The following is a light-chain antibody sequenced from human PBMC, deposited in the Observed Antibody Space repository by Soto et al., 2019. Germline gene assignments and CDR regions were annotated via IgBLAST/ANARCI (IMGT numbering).Light chain of an antibody. Sequence: QSVLTQPASMSGSPGQSITISCSGTTYGFETYNQVSCYQQHPGKAPKILIYEGSKRPSGVSNRFSGSKSGNTASLTISGLQAEDEADYFCSSYVGDSAYAFGTGTKVTVL. CDR3: SSYVGDSAYA. V-gene: IGLV2-23*01. CDR1: TYGFETYNQ. CDR2: EGS. J-gene: IGLJ1*01.